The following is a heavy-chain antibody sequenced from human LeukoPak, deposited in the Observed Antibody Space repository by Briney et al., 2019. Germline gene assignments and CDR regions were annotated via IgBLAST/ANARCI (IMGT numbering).Heavy chain of an antibody. CDR3: AREGLAFDY. J-gene: IGHJ4*02. CDR1: AFTFSSYA. CDR2: ISYDGSNK. D-gene: IGHD6-19*01. V-gene: IGHV3-30-3*01. Sequence: SGGSLRLSCTASAFTFSSYALHWVRQAPGKGLEWVAVISYDGSNKYYADSVKGRFTISRDDSKNTLYLQMNSLRAEDTAVYYCAREGLAFDYWGQGTLVTVSS.